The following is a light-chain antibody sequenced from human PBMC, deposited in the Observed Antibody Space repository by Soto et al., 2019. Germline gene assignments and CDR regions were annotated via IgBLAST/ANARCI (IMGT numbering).Light chain of an antibody. CDR1: QKIENY. V-gene: IGKV4-1*01. CDR2: WAS. CDR3: QQYYSSWT. Sequence: DIVMTQSPDSLPVSLGERATIKCKCSQKIENYLTWYQQKAGQPPKLLIDWASTRASGVPDRFSGSGSGIDFTLTISSLQAEDVAVYYCQQYYSSWTFGQGTKVEI. J-gene: IGKJ1*01.